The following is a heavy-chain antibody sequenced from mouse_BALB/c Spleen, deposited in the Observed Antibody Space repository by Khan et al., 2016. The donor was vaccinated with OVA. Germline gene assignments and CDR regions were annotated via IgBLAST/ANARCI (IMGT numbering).Heavy chain of an antibody. CDR2: INPSSGYT. J-gene: IGHJ3*01. Sequence: VQLQQSGAELARPGASVKMSCKASGYTFTSYTIHWIKQRPGQGLEWIGYINPSSGYTNYNQKFKDKATLTADKSSTTAYMQLSSLTSDDPAVYFCARDGAYYRNDGWFAYWGQGTLVTVSA. D-gene: IGHD2-14*01. V-gene: IGHV1-4*01. CDR1: GYTFTSYT. CDR3: ARDGAYYRNDGWFAY.